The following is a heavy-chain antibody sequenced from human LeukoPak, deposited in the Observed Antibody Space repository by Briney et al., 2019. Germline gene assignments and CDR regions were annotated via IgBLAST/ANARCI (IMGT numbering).Heavy chain of an antibody. V-gene: IGHV3-23*01. J-gene: IGHJ4*02. D-gene: IGHD5-24*01. Sequence: PGGSLRLSCAASGFTFSDYAMSWVRQAPGKGLEWVSGISPSDGSTSYAGSVKGRFTISRDNSKNTLYLQMNSLRAEDAAVYYCAKGINNFSHFDYWGQGTLVTVSS. CDR3: AKGINNFSHFDY. CDR2: ISPSDGST. CDR1: GFTFSDYA.